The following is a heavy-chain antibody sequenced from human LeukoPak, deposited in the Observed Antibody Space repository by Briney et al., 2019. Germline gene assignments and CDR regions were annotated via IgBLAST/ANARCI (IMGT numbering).Heavy chain of an antibody. CDR2: IRQDGSEK. J-gene: IGHJ6*03. CDR1: GFTFSSCW. Sequence: GGSLRLSCAASGFTFSSCWMTWVRQAPGKGLEWVANIRQDGSEKNCVDSAKGRYTIPRDNAKNSLYLQMNSLRAEDTAVYYCARFRYLDVWGKGTPVTVSS. V-gene: IGHV3-7*01. CDR3: ARFRYLDV.